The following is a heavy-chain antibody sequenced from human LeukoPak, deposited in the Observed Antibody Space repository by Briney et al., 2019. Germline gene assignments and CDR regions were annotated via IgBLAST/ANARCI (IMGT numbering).Heavy chain of an antibody. Sequence: SETLSLTCTVSGGSISSSSYYWGWTRQPPGKGLEWIGTIYYGGITYYSPSLKSRVTISVGTSKNQFSLKLSSVTAADTAVYYCARTRDYYDSSGFDYWGQGTLVTVSS. J-gene: IGHJ4*02. V-gene: IGHV4-39*01. CDR3: ARTRDYYDSSGFDY. CDR2: IYYGGIT. CDR1: GGSISSSSYY. D-gene: IGHD3-22*01.